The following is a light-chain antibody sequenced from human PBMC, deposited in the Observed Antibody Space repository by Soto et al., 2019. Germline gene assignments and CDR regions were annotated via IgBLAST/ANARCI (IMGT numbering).Light chain of an antibody. Sequence: VLTQSPGTLSLSPGERATLSCRASQTVRNNYLAWYQQKPGQAPRLLIYDASSRATGIPDRFTGGWSGTDCTLTISRLEPEDVAVYYCQQFSSYPLTFGGGTKVDIK. CDR3: QQFSSYPLT. CDR2: DAS. V-gene: IGKV3-20*01. J-gene: IGKJ4*01. CDR1: QTVRNNY.